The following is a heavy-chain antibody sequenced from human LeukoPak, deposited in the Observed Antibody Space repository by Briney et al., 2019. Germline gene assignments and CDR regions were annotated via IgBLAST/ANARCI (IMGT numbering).Heavy chain of an antibody. D-gene: IGHD5-12*01. V-gene: IGHV4-59*01. J-gene: IGHJ4*02. Sequence: PAETLSLTCTLSGGSISTYYWSWIRQPPGKGLEWIGYIYHGGSTNYNPALKSRVNRSVATSKNQSSLKLSSVTAADTAVYYCARGGGYASPIGYWGQGALVTVSS. CDR3: ARGGGYASPIGY. CDR2: IYHGGST. CDR1: GGSISTYY.